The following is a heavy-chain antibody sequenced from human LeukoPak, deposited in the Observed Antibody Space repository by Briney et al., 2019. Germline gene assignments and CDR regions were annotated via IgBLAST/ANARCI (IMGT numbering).Heavy chain of an antibody. J-gene: IGHJ6*02. D-gene: IGHD3-16*02. Sequence: SETLSLTCTVSGGSISSYYWSWIRQPPGKGLEWIGYIYYSGSTNYNPSLKSRVTISVVTSKNQFSLKLSSVTAADTAVYYCARAYPPYYDYVWGSYRSDYYYGMDVWGQGTTVTVSS. V-gene: IGHV4-59*01. CDR1: GGSISSYY. CDR3: ARAYPPYYDYVWGSYRSDYYYGMDV. CDR2: IYYSGST.